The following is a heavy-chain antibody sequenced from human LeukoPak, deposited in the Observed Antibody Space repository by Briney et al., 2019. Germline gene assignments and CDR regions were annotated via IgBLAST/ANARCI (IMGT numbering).Heavy chain of an antibody. CDR3: AKGSIAVAGFDY. Sequence: GRSLRLSCAASGFTFSGYGMHWVRQAPGKGLEWVAVISYDGSNKYYADSVKGRFTISRDNSKNTLYLQMNSLRAEDTAVYYCAKGSIAVAGFDYWGQGTLVTVSS. V-gene: IGHV3-30*18. CDR1: GFTFSGYG. J-gene: IGHJ4*02. D-gene: IGHD6-19*01. CDR2: ISYDGSNK.